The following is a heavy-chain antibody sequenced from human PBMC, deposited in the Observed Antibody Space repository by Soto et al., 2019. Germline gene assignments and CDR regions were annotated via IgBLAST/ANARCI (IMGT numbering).Heavy chain of an antibody. CDR3: ARMAGPWYFDL. V-gene: IGHV4-34*01. CDR2: INHSGSS. CDR1: GGSFSGFS. Sequence: PSETMSLTCAVHGGSFSGFSWTWIRQPPGKGLEWIGAINHSGSSNYNPPLKSRVTMSLDTSRNQCSLSLNSDTAAETAVYYCARMAGPWYFDLWGRGTLVTVSS. J-gene: IGHJ2*01.